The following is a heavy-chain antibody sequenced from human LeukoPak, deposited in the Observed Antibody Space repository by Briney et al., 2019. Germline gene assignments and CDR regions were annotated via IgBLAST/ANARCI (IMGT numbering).Heavy chain of an antibody. D-gene: IGHD2-2*01. CDR1: GGSFSGYY. CDR2: INHSGST. CDR3: ARGRGYCSSTSCPRRFYYYYYMDV. J-gene: IGHJ6*03. V-gene: IGHV4-34*01. Sequence: SETLSLTCAVYGGSFSGYYWSWIRQPPGKGLEWIGEINHSGSTNYNPSLKSRVTISVDTSKNQFSLKLSSVTAADTAVYYCARGRGYCSSTSCPRRFYYYYYMDVWGQGTTVTVSS.